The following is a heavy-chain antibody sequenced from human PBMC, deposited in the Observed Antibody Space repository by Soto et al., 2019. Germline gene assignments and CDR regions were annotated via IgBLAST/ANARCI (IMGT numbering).Heavy chain of an antibody. J-gene: IGHJ2*01. V-gene: IGHV1-2*02. CDR2: INPDSGGT. CDR1: GYTFTDYY. D-gene: IGHD2-2*01. CDR3: AIRTGQLAIISLCEGDWFFEV. Sequence: QEQLVQSGAEVKKPGASLKVSCKASGYTFTDYYIHWVRQAPGQGLEWVGWINPDSGGTNLAQRFQGRVTMTSDTSINTAYMECSSLRSDDTAVYYCAIRTGQLAIISLCEGDWFFEVWGRGTLVTVSS.